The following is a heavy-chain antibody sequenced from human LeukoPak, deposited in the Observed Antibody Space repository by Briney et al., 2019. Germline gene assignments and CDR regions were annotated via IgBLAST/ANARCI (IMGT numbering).Heavy chain of an antibody. CDR1: GYTFTSYY. CDR3: AKNERVRRVVKDLFES. D-gene: IGHD3-10*01. J-gene: IGHJ4*02. V-gene: IGHV1-46*01. Sequence: GASVKVSCKASGYTFTSYYMHWVRQAPGQGLEWMGIINPSGGSISYAQKFQGRVTMTRDMSTSTVYMELRSLRSDDTAVYYCAKNERVRRVVKDLFESWGQGTLVTVSS. CDR2: INPSGGSI.